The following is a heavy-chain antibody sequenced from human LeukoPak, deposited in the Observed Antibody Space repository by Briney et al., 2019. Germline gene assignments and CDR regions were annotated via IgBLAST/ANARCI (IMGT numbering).Heavy chain of an antibody. J-gene: IGHJ4*02. CDR2: ISAGGDGT. CDR1: GFSFNRYP. D-gene: IGHD3-10*01. CDR3: VGALRVRHYNPHFDY. V-gene: IGHV3-23*01. Sequence: GGSLRLSCAASGFSFNRYPMGWVRQAPGKGLEWVSGISAGGDGTYHADPVKGRFSIARDNSKNTVFLQMNSLRPEDTAIYYCVGALRVRHYNPHFDYWGQGTLVTVSS.